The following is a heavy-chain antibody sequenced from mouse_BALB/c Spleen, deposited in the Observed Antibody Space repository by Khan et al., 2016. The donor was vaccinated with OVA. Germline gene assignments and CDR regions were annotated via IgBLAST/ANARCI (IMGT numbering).Heavy chain of an antibody. J-gene: IGHJ4*01. CDR1: GYSFTDYN. D-gene: IGHD1-1*01. Sequence: VQLQQSGPELVKPGASVKVSCKASGYSFTDYNMYWVKQSHGKSLEWIGYIDPYTGGTTYNQKFKGKATLTVDKSSSTAFMHLNSLTSEDCAVYFCARMIITTDYYAIDYWGQGTSVTVSS. V-gene: IGHV1S135*01. CDR3: ARMIITTDYYAIDY. CDR2: IDPYTGGT.